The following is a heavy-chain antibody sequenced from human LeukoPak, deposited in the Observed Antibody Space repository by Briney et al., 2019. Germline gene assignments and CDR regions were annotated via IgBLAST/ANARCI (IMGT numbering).Heavy chain of an antibody. CDR2: INADTGNT. D-gene: IGHD4-17*01. J-gene: IGHJ4*02. CDR1: GYTFTTYI. Sequence: ASVKVSCKASGYTFTTYIMRWVRQAPGQRLEWMGWINADTGNTKCSQEFQGRLTITRDTSASTVYMDLSSLKSEDMAVYYCARSGGSRGTVTPPGDFWGQGTLVTVSS. V-gene: IGHV1-3*03. CDR3: ARSGGSRGTVTPPGDF.